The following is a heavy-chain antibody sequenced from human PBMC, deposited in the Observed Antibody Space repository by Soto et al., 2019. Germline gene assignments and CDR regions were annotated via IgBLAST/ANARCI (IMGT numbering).Heavy chain of an antibody. CDR2: IYYTGRT. Sequence: QMQLRESGPGLVKPSETLSLTCTASGGSIVSSGHYWNWIRHLPGKGLEWIGYIYYTGRTSYSPSFRSGLTMSVDTSENRFSLTLRSVPAADTAVSFCARYRGGEDYYYGMDVWGVGTTVTVSS. CDR3: ARYRGGEDYYYGMDV. D-gene: IGHD3-16*01. V-gene: IGHV4-31*03. CDR1: GGSIVSSGHY. J-gene: IGHJ6*04.